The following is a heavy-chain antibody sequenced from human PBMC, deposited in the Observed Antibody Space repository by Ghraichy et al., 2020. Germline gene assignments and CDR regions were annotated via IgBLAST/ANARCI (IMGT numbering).Heavy chain of an antibody. CDR1: GFTFSSYW. V-gene: IGHV3-7*01. D-gene: IGHD3-3*01. J-gene: IGHJ6*02. CDR3: ARQLSMDRNSYYDFWSGYSPYGMDV. CDR2: IKQDGSEK. Sequence: LSLTCAASGFTFSSYWMSWVRQAPGKGLEWVANIKQDGSEKYYVDSVKGRFTISRDNAKNSLYLQMNSLRAEDTAVYYCARQLSMDRNSYYDFWSGYSPYGMDVWGQGTTVTVSS.